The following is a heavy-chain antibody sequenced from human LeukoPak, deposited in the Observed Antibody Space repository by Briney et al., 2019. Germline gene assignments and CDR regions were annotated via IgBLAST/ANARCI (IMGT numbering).Heavy chain of an antibody. CDR2: IYSGGST. J-gene: IGHJ3*02. CDR3: AKDRPMIVVVIGAFDI. D-gene: IGHD3-22*01. Sequence: GGSLRLSCAASGFPFSNNWMSWVRQAPGKGLEWVSVIYSGGSTYYADSVKGRFTISRDNSKNTLYLQMNSLRAEDTAVYYCAKDRPMIVVVIGAFDIWGQGTMVTVSS. V-gene: IGHV3-53*01. CDR1: GFPFSNNW.